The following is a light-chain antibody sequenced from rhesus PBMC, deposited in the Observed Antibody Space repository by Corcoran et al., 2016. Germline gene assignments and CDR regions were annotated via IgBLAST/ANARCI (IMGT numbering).Light chain of an antibody. V-gene: IGKV3-24*04. CDR3: QQRFT. CDR2: GAS. CDR1: RSGGSY. Sequence: VVTQSPATLSLSPGERATLSCRASRSGGSYLAWYQQRPGQAPRLLIYGASNRATGSPDRFSGSGSGTDFTLTLTSLEPEDVGVYYCQQRFTFGPGTKLDIK. J-gene: IGKJ3*01.